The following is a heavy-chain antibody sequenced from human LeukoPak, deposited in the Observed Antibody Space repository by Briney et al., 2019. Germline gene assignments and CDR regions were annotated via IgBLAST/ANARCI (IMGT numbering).Heavy chain of an antibody. CDR3: ARVSVATITFGYAFDI. D-gene: IGHD5-12*01. CDR1: GYTFTSYG. V-gene: IGHV1-18*01. Sequence: ASVKVSCKASGYTFTSYGISWVRQAPGQGLEWMGWISAYNGNTNYAQKFQGRVTMATDTSTSTAYMELRSLGSDDTAVYYCARVSVATITFGYAFDIWGQGTMVTVSS. CDR2: ISAYNGNT. J-gene: IGHJ3*02.